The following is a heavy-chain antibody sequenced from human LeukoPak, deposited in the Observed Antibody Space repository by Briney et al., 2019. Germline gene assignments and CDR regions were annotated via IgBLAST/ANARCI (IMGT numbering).Heavy chain of an antibody. D-gene: IGHD1-26*01. J-gene: IGHJ4*02. Sequence: QAGGSLRLSCAASGFTFSSYGMNWVRQAPGKGLEWVSVVSGSGGNTYYADSVKGRFTISRDNSESTLYLQMNSLRAEDMAVYYCATLLGATTAVDNWGQGTLVTVSS. CDR2: VSGSGGNT. V-gene: IGHV3-23*01. CDR3: ATLLGATTAVDN. CDR1: GFTFSSYG.